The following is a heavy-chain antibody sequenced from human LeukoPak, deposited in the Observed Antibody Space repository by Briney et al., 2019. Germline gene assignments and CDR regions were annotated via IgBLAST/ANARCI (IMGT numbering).Heavy chain of an antibody. J-gene: IGHJ6*02. V-gene: IGHV3-53*01. CDR3: AREGLGYYYYGMDV. Sequence: GGSLRLSCAASGFSVSSNYMSWVRQAPGKGPEWVSVIYSVGSTYYADSVKGRFTISRDKSKNTLYLQMNSLRAEDTAVYYCAREGLGYYYYGMDVWGQGTTVTVSS. CDR1: GFSVSSNY. CDR2: IYSVGST.